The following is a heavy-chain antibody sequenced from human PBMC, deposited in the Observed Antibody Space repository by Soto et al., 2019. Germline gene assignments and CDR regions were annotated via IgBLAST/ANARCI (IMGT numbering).Heavy chain of an antibody. Sequence: QVQLVESGGGVVQPGRSLRLSCAASGFTFSSYGMHWVRQAPGKGLEWVAVISYAGSNKYYADSVKGRFTISRDNSKNTLYLQMNSLRAEDTAVYYCANLIYWGQGTLVTVSS. V-gene: IGHV3-30*18. CDR1: GFTFSSYG. CDR2: ISYAGSNK. CDR3: ANLIY. D-gene: IGHD3-16*01. J-gene: IGHJ4*02.